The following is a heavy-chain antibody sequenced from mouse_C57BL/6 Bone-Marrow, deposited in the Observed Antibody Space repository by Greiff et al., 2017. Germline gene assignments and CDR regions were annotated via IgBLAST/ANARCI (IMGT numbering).Heavy chain of an antibody. Sequence: ESGPGLVKPSPSLSLTCSVTGYSITSGYYWNWIRQFPGNKLEWMGYISYDGSNNYNPSLKNRISITRDSSKNQFFLQLNSVTTEDTATYYCARELGDMDDWGKGTSVTVSS. V-gene: IGHV3-6*01. CDR1: GYSITSGYY. CDR2: ISYDGSN. J-gene: IGHJ4*01. D-gene: IGHD2-13*01. CDR3: ARELGDMDD.